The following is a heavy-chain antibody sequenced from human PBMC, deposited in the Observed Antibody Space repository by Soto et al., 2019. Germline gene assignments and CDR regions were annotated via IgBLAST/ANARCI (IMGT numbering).Heavy chain of an antibody. J-gene: IGHJ3*02. CDR3: ARVWGGAFDI. V-gene: IGHV4-59*01. CDR2: IYYSGST. CDR1: GGSISSYY. Sequence: PSETLSLTCTVSGGSISSYYWSWVRQPPGKGLEWIGYIYYSGSTNYNPSLKSRVTISVDTSKNQFSLKLSSVTAADTAVYYCARVWGGAFDIWGQGTMVTV. D-gene: IGHD3-10*01.